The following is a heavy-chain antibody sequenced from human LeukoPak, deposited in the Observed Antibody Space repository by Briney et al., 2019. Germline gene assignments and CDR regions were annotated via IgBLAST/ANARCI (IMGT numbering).Heavy chain of an antibody. J-gene: IGHJ6*02. D-gene: IGHD6-13*01. CDR3: ARGGAAGYYYYYGMDV. CDR1: GGSFSGYY. V-gene: IGHV4-34*01. Sequence: SETLSLTCAVYGGSFSGYYWSWIRQPPGKGLEWMGEINHSGSTNYNPSLKSRVTISVDTSKNQFSLKLSSVTAADTAVYYCARGGAAGYYYYYGMDVWGQGTTVTVSS. CDR2: INHSGST.